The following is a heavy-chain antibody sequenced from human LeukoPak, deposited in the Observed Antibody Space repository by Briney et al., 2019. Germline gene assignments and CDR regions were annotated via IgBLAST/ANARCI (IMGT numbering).Heavy chain of an antibody. CDR1: GFTFSSYG. Sequence: GGSLRLSCAASGFTFSSYGMHWVRQAPGKGLEWVAVISYDGSNKYYADSVKGRFTISRDNSKNTLYLQMNSLRAEDTAVYYCAKVMTGYYITYYFDYWGQGTLVTVSS. V-gene: IGHV3-30*18. CDR3: AKVMTGYYITYYFDY. J-gene: IGHJ4*02. CDR2: ISYDGSNK. D-gene: IGHD3-9*01.